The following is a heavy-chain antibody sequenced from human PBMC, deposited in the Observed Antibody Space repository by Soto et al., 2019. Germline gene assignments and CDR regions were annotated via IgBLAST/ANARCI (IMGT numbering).Heavy chain of an antibody. J-gene: IGHJ4*02. CDR3: ARDSKEGGGGFDY. D-gene: IGHD3-10*01. V-gene: IGHV4-30-4*01. CDR2: IYYSGST. CDR1: GGSISSGDYY. Sequence: QVQLQESGPGLVKPSQTLSLTCTVSGGSISSGDYYWSWIRQPPGKGLEWIGYIYYSGSTYYNPSLRGRVTISVATSKNQSSLRRSFVTAADRAVYYWARDSKEGGGGFDYWGQGTLVTVSS.